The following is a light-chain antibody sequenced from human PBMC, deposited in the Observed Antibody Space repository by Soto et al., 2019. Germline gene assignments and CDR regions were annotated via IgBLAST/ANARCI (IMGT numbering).Light chain of an antibody. CDR3: QQYGRSALT. CDR2: GAS. CDR1: QSVSSNY. V-gene: IGKV3-20*01. Sequence: EIVLTQSPGSLSLSPGERATLSCRASQSVSSNYLAWYQQKPGQAPRLLIYGASNKATGIPDRFSGSGSGTDFSFTISRLEPEDFVVYYCQQYGRSALTFGGGTKVEIK. J-gene: IGKJ4*01.